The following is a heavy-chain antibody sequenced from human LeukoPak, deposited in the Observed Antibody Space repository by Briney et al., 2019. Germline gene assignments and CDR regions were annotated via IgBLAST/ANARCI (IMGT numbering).Heavy chain of an antibody. Sequence: GGALRLSCSASAFIFSHYAMHWVRQAPGKGLKYVSGINNNGAGAYNVDSVKGRFTISRDNSKNTLYLQMTSLRLEDTAVYYCVKGTLAATGTSFDFWGQGTPVTVSS. CDR3: VKGTLAATGTSFDF. V-gene: IGHV3-64D*06. J-gene: IGHJ4*02. D-gene: IGHD1-1*01. CDR1: AFIFSHYA. CDR2: INNNGAGA.